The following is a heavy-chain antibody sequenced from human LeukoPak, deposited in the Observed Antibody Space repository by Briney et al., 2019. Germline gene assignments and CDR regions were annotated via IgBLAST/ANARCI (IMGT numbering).Heavy chain of an antibody. CDR1: GFTFSSYG. V-gene: IGHV3-30*18. J-gene: IGHJ4*02. Sequence: GRSLRLSCAASGFTFSSYGMHWVRQAPGKGLEWVAVISYDGSNTYYADSVKGRFTISRDNSKNTLYLQMNSLRAEDTAVYYCAKVDTAMVVDYWGQGTLVTVSS. CDR2: ISYDGSNT. D-gene: IGHD5-18*01. CDR3: AKVDTAMVVDY.